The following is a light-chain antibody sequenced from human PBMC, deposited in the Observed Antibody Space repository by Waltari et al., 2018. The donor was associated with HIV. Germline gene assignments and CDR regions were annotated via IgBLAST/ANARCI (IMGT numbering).Light chain of an antibody. V-gene: IGLV7-46*01. Sequence: AVVTQEPSLTVSPGGPVTLTCGSRTGAVISGPYPYWFQQKPCQAPTTLIYNTNNRHSWTPARFSGSLLGGKAALTLSGARSEDEAEHYCLLSYGGPRVFGGGTKLTVL. J-gene: IGLJ2*01. CDR2: NTN. CDR1: TGAVISGPY. CDR3: LLSYGGPRV.